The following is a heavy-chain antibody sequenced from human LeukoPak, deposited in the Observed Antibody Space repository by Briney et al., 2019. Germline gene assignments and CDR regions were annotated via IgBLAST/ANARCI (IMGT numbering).Heavy chain of an antibody. V-gene: IGHV4-34*01. CDR1: GGSFTGHY. CDR3: ARAGAQQQVIDY. Sequence: SQTLSLTSAVDGGSFTGHYSTWISQPPGKGLQWIGEINHSGSTNYKPSLKSRLTISVDTSKNQFSLKLSSVTAADTAVYYCARAGAQQQVIDYWGQGTLVTVSS. J-gene: IGHJ4*02. D-gene: IGHD6-13*01. CDR2: INHSGST.